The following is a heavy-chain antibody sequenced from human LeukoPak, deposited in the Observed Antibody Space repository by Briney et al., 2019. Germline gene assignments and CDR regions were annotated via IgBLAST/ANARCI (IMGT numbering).Heavy chain of an antibody. D-gene: IGHD3-3*01. V-gene: IGHV3-74*01. CDR3: ARAVRAHPPADF. CDR2: IYSDGRST. CDR1: GFSFSSYW. Sequence: GGSLRLSCAASGFSFSSYWMHWVRQAPGKGVEWVSRIYSDGRSTSYADSVKGRSSISRDNAKTTLYLHMSSLRAEDTGVYYCARAVRAHPPADFWGQGTLVSVSS. J-gene: IGHJ4*02.